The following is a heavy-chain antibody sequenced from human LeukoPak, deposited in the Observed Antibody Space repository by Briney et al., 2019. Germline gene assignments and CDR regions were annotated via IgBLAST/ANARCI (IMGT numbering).Heavy chain of an antibody. D-gene: IGHD3-22*01. Sequence: GASVKVSCKASGYTFTGYYMHWVRRAPGQGLEWMGWINPNSGGTNYAQKFQGRVTMTRDTSISTAYMELSRLRSDDTAVYYCARDPAYYDSSGPATRFDPWGQGTLVTVSS. CDR2: INPNSGGT. J-gene: IGHJ5*02. CDR1: GYTFTGYY. V-gene: IGHV1-2*02. CDR3: ARDPAYYDSSGPATRFDP.